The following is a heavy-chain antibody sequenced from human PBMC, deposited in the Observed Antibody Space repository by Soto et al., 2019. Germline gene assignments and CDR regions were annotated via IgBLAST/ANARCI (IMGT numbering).Heavy chain of an antibody. CDR1: GYTFTSYD. CDR3: ATEGGYSNYIDN. D-gene: IGHD4-4*01. V-gene: IGHV1-8*01. J-gene: IGHJ4*02. Sequence: ASAKVSCKASGYTFTSYDINWVRQATGQGLQWMGWMNPNTGNTGYAQKFQGRVTMTRDTSISTAYMELSSLTSEDTAVYYCATEGGYSNYIDNWGQGTPVTVSS. CDR2: MNPNTGNT.